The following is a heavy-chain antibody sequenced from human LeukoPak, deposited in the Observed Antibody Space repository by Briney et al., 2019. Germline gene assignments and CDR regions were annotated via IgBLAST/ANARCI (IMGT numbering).Heavy chain of an antibody. J-gene: IGHJ3*02. CDR2: IYYSGST. CDR1: GGSISSYY. D-gene: IGHD1-26*01. CDR3: ARSSGSYPVHI. V-gene: IGHV4-59*08. Sequence: SETLSLTCTVSGGSISSYYWSWIRQPPGKGLEWIGYIYYSGSTNYNPSLKSRVTISVDTSKNQFSLKLSSVTAAGTAVYYCARSSGSYPVHIWGQGTMVTVSS.